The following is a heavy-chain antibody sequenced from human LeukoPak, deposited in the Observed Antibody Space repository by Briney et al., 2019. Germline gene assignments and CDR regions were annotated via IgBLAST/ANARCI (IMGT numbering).Heavy chain of an antibody. CDR3: AKSYSSGPDAFDI. V-gene: IGHV3-23*01. D-gene: IGHD6-19*01. J-gene: IGHJ3*02. CDR1: GFTFSSYA. CDR2: ISGCGGST. Sequence: PGGSLRLSCAASGFTFSSYAMNWVRQAPGKGLEWVSGISGCGGSTYYADSVKGRFTISRDNSKNTLYLQINSLRAEDTAAYYCAKSYSSGPDAFDIWGQGTMVTVSS.